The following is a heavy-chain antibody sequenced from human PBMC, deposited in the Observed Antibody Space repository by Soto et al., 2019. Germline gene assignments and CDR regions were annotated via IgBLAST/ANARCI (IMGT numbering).Heavy chain of an antibody. CDR3: AVGRGYQVDY. J-gene: IGHJ4*02. CDR1: GGSFSGYY. CDR2: ITHSGST. Sequence: PSETLSLTCAVYGGSFSGYYWSWIRQPPGKGLEWIGEITHSGSTNYNPSLKNRVTISVDTSKKQFSLNLSSVTAADTAVYYCAVGRGYQVDYWGQGTLVTVSS. V-gene: IGHV4-34*01. D-gene: IGHD5-12*01.